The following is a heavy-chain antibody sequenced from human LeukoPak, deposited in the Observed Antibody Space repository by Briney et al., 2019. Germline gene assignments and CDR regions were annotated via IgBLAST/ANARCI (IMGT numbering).Heavy chain of an antibody. CDR1: GFMFHSYA. Sequence: PGGSLRLSCATSGFMFHSYALSWVRQAPGQGLEWVASISGNADVTHYADSVKGRFTISRDNAKNSLYLQMNSLRDEDTAVYYCARDVERTGGTYYYGSGSPRGWGQGTLVTVSS. CDR3: ARDVERTGGTYYYGSGSPRG. D-gene: IGHD3-10*01. V-gene: IGHV3-7*01. CDR2: ISGNADVT. J-gene: IGHJ4*02.